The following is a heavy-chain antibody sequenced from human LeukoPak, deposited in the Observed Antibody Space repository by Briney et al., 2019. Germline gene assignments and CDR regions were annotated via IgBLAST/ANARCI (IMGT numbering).Heavy chain of an antibody. V-gene: IGHV4-39*01. D-gene: IGHD3-3*01. CDR1: GGSISGSSYY. Sequence: PSETLSLICTVSGGSISGSSYYWGWIRQPPGKGLEWIGNVYYSGTTYYGPSLKSRVTISVDTSKNQFSLKLSSVTAADTAVYYCARQDTITTPGVDYWGQGTPVTVSS. J-gene: IGHJ4*02. CDR2: VYYSGTT. CDR3: ARQDTITTPGVDY.